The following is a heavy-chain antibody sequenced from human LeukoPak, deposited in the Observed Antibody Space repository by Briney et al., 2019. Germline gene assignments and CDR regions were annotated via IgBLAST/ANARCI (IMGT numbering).Heavy chain of an antibody. CDR2: ISSSSSTI. V-gene: IGHV3-48*01. Sequence: GGSLRLSCAASGFTFSSYSMNWVRQAPGEGLEWVSYISSSSSTIYYADSVKGRFTISRDNYKNTMYLQMNSLRAEDTAVYYCAKRSGSGGPFDYWGQGILVTVSS. J-gene: IGHJ4*02. CDR3: AKRSGSGGPFDY. CDR1: GFTFSSYS. D-gene: IGHD3-10*01.